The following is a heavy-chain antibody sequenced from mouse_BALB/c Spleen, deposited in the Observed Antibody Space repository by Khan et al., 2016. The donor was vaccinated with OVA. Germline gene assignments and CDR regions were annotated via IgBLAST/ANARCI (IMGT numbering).Heavy chain of an antibody. D-gene: IGHD2-3*01. CDR3: ARGDGYYVYFDY. J-gene: IGHJ2*01. V-gene: IGHV1-77*01. Sequence: QIQLVQSGPELVKPGASVKMSCKASGYTFTYYVITWVKQRTGQGLEWIGEIYPGSDNAYYNERFKGKATLTADKSSNTTHVQLSSLTSEDSAVYFCARGDGYYVYFDYWGQGTTLTVSS. CDR1: GYTFTYYV. CDR2: IYPGSDNA.